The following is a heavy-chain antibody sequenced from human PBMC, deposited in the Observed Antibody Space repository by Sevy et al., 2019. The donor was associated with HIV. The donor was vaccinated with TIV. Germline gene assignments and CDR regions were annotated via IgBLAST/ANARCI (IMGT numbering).Heavy chain of an antibody. Sequence: SETLSLTRTVSGGSISSGNYYWSWIRQPAGKGLEWIGRIYTSGSTNYNPSLKSRDTISVDTSKNQFSLKLSSVTAADTAGHYCARESGDCSSTSCYEGVFDYWGQGTLVTVSS. CDR1: GGSISSGNYY. D-gene: IGHD2-2*01. V-gene: IGHV4-61*02. J-gene: IGHJ4*02. CDR2: IYTSGST. CDR3: ARESGDCSSTSCYEGVFDY.